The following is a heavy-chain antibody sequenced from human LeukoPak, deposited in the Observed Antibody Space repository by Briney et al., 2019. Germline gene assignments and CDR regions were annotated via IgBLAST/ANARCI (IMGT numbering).Heavy chain of an antibody. CDR3: ARDLGVLLDPGALRSLDY. Sequence: PGGSLRLSCVASGFTFSSYGMHWVRQAPGKGLEWVAVIWYDGSNKYYADSVKGRFTISRDNSKNTMYLQMNSLRAEDTAVYYCARDLGVLLDPGALRSLDYWGQGTLITVSS. V-gene: IGHV3-33*01. CDR2: IWYDGSNK. D-gene: IGHD2/OR15-2a*01. J-gene: IGHJ4*02. CDR1: GFTFSSYG.